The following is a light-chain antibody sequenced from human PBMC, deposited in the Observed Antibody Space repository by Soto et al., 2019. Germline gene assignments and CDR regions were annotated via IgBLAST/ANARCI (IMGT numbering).Light chain of an antibody. CDR3: QQYDNRPPLT. Sequence: EIVMTQSPATLSVSPGDRVTLSCRASQNVTSNLAWYQQKVGQAPTLLIYGASTRATGIPARFSGSGSGTEFALTISSLQSEDFAVYYCQQYDNRPPLTFGGGTKVEI. J-gene: IGKJ4*01. CDR1: QNVTSN. CDR2: GAS. V-gene: IGKV3-15*01.